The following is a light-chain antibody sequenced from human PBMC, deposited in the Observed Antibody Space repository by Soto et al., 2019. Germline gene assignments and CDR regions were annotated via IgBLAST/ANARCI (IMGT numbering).Light chain of an antibody. Sequence: ETVLTQSPATLSLSPGESATLSCRASQSVGSTFLAWYQQKPGQAPRLLIYGASSRATGIPDRFSGSGSGTDFTLTISRLEPEDFAVYYCQQYGSSLLTFGGGTKVDIK. CDR1: QSVGSTF. CDR2: GAS. J-gene: IGKJ4*01. CDR3: QQYGSSLLT. V-gene: IGKV3-20*01.